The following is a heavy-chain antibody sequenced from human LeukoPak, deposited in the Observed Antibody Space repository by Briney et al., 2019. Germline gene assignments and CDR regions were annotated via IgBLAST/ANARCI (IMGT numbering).Heavy chain of an antibody. Sequence: SVKVSCKASGGTFSSYAISWVRQAPGQGLEWMGGIIPIFGTANYAQKFQGRVTITADESTSTAYMELSSLRSEDTAVYYCARDRSDYGGNSVGKDVWGQGTTVTVSS. CDR1: GGTFSSYA. D-gene: IGHD4-23*01. CDR2: IIPIFGTA. J-gene: IGHJ6*02. V-gene: IGHV1-69*01. CDR3: ARDRSDYGGNSVGKDV.